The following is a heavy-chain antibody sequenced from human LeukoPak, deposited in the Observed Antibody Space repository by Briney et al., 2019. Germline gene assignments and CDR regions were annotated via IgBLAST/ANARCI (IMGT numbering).Heavy chain of an antibody. CDR1: GFTFSNYA. CDR3: ARDLYDSSESAFDI. D-gene: IGHD3-22*01. V-gene: IGHV3-30-3*01. J-gene: IGHJ3*02. CDR2: ISYDGSNK. Sequence: PGRSLRLSCAASGFTFSNYAMHWVRQAPGKGLEWVAVISYDGSNKYYADSVKGRFTISRDNSKNTLYLQMNRLRAEDTAVYYCARDLYDSSESAFDIWGQGTMVTVSS.